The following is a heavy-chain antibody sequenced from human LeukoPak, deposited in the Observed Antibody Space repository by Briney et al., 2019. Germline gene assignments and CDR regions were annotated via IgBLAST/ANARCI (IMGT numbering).Heavy chain of an antibody. CDR3: ARTAYDILTGYYNDAFDI. Sequence: SVKVSCKASGGTFSSYAISWVRQAPGQGLEWMGRIIPILGIANYAQKFQGRVTITADKSTSTAYMELSSLRSEDTAVYYCARTAYDILTGYYNDAFDIWGQGTMVTVSS. D-gene: IGHD3-9*01. CDR1: GGTFSSYA. CDR2: IIPILGIA. V-gene: IGHV1-69*04. J-gene: IGHJ3*02.